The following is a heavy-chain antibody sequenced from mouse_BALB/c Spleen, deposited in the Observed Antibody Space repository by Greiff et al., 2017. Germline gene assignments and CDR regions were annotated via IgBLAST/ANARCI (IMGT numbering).Heavy chain of an antibody. D-gene: IGHD5-1-1*01. CDR2: FHPYNDDT. CDR3: ARKYSGYFDV. V-gene: IGHV1-47*01. CDR1: GYTFTTYP. J-gene: IGHJ1*01. Sequence: VKLLESGAELVKPGASVKMSCKAFGYTFTTYPIAWMNQNHGKSLEWIGNFHPYNDDTNYNEKFKGKAKLTVEKSSSTVYLELSRLTSDDSAVFYYARKYSGYFDVWGAGTTVTVSS.